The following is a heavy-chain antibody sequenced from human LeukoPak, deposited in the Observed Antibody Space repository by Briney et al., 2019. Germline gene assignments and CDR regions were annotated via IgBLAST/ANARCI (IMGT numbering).Heavy chain of an antibody. V-gene: IGHV3-7*01. D-gene: IGHD6-13*01. J-gene: IGHJ4*02. CDR2: IKPDGSET. CDR3: GGFGYEAAVDL. Sequence: GGSLRLSCAASGFMFSTYWMTWVRQAPGKGLEWVANIKPDGSETYYVGSVKGRFTISGDNTKNLLYLQMNSLRGEDAAVYYCGGFGYEAAVDLWGQGTLVTVSS. CDR1: GFMFSTYW.